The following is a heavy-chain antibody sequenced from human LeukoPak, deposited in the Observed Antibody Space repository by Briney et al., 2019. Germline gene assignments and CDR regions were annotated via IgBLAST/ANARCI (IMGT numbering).Heavy chain of an antibody. V-gene: IGHV3-30*18. CDR1: GFTFSSYG. D-gene: IGHD3-10*01. CDR3: AKLLWFGESHDY. Sequence: GGSLRLSCAASGFTFSSYGRHWVRQAPGKGLEWVAVISYGGSNKYYADSVKGRFTITRDNSKTTLYLQMNSLRAADKAVYYCAKLLWFGESHDYWGQGTLVTVSS. CDR2: ISYGGSNK. J-gene: IGHJ4*02.